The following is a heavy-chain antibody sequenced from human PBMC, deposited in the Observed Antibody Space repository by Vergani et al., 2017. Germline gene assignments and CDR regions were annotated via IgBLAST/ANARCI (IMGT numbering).Heavy chain of an antibody. J-gene: IGHJ3*02. CDR2: VFHCGSA. Sequence: QVQLQESGPGLVKPSETLSLTCSVSGYSISRGYYWGLLRQPPGKGLKWVATVFHCGSAYYNPSLRRRVTISVETSKNQFSLRLTTLTAADTAVYYCARQFWVSQGVGAFETWGRGTEVSVSS. CDR3: ARQFWVSQGVGAFET. V-gene: IGHV4-38-2*02. D-gene: IGHD3-16*01. CDR1: GYSISRGYY.